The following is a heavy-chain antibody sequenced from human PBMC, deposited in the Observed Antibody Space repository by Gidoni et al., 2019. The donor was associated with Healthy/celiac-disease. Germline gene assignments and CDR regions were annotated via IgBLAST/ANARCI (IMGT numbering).Heavy chain of an antibody. D-gene: IGHD3-10*01. CDR1: GFTFSSYW. J-gene: IGHJ6*02. CDR3: ARETLTMVRGRAFYYYYGMDV. Sequence: EVQLVESGGGLVQPGGSLRLSCAASGFTFSSYWMSWVRQAPGKGLEWVANIKQDGSEKYYGDSVKGRFTISRDNAKNSLYLQMNSLRAEDTAVYYCARETLTMVRGRAFYYYYGMDVWGQGTTVTVSS. CDR2: IKQDGSEK. V-gene: IGHV3-7*01.